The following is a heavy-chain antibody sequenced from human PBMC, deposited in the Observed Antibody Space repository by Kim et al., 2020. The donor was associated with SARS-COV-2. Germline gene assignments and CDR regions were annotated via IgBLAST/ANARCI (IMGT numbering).Heavy chain of an antibody. V-gene: IGHV1-2*06. D-gene: IGHD2-8*01. CDR3: ARGGLIYDYYMDV. J-gene: IGHJ6*03. Sequence: ASVKVSCKASGYNFPGYHMHWVRQAPGQGLEWMGRINPNNGGTRYAPNFQGRVTMTSDTSSTTIYMELRNLRSDDTAVYYCARGGLIYDYYMDVWGDGATVTVSS. CDR1: GYNFPGYH. CDR2: INPNNGGT.